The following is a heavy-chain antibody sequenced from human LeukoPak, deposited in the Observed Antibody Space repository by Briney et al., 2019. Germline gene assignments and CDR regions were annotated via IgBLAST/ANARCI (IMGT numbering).Heavy chain of an antibody. D-gene: IGHD2-21*01. V-gene: IGHV3-23*01. CDR1: GFTFSSYA. Sequence: GGSLRLSCAASGFTFSSYAMSWVRQAPGKGLECISGFSGRGGSTYYADSVKGRFTISRDNSKNTLYLQMNSLRAEDTAVYYCAKEGFALGLFDPWGQGTLVTVSS. CDR2: FSGRGGST. CDR3: AKEGFALGLFDP. J-gene: IGHJ5*02.